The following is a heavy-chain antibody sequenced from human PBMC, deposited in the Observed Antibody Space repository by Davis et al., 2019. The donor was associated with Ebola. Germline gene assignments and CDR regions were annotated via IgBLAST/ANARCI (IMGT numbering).Heavy chain of an antibody. CDR1: VITFSSYA. D-gene: IGHD6-19*01. Sequence: GSLRLSCADSVITFSSYAMTWVRQAPGKGLEWVSAISGGGGTTYYADSVKGRFTISRDNSKSTVFLQMNSLRPEDTAVYYCAKDRTAVAGYFDYWGQGALVTVSS. CDR2: ISGGGGTT. J-gene: IGHJ4*02. V-gene: IGHV3-23*01. CDR3: AKDRTAVAGYFDY.